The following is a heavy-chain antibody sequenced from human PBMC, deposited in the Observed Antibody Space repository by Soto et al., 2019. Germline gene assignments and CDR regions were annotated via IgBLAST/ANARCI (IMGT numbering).Heavy chain of an antibody. Sequence: QGQLVQSGAEVKKPGASVKVSCKASGYTFHMFGYTWVRQAPGQGLEWGGGISAYYGNTAYGKNSQGRGASSTDTKAITAYMKLRSLTSDETAVYFCARTRRLYLNDDQDDYGASTEDYWGQGTLLSVSS. V-gene: IGHV1-18*01. J-gene: IGHJ4*02. D-gene: IGHD2-8*01. CDR3: ARTRRLYLNDDQDDYGASTEDY. CDR1: GYTFHMFG. CDR2: ISAYYGNT.